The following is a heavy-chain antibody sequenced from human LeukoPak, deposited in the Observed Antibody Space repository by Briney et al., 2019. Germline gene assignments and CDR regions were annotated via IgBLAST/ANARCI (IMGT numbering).Heavy chain of an antibody. V-gene: IGHV4-59*12. J-gene: IGHJ5*02. Sequence: SETLSLTCSVSAGSIISYYWSWIRQPPRKGLEWMGYIYNSGSTNYNPSLKSRVTISLDTSKNQFSLKLSSVTAADTAVYYCARRGLVVIGSEGFDPWGQGTLVTVSS. CDR1: AGSIISYY. CDR2: IYNSGST. D-gene: IGHD3-22*01. CDR3: ARRGLVVIGSEGFDP.